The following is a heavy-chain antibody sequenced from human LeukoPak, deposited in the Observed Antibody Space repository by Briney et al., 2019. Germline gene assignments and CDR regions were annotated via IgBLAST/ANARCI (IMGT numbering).Heavy chain of an antibody. CDR2: ISTYNGVT. J-gene: IGHJ4*02. CDR3: ARSSLGVALY. CDR1: GYTFTSLG. V-gene: IGHV1-18*01. D-gene: IGHD3-3*01. Sequence: GASVKVSCTASGYTFTSLGVSWLRQAPGQGLEWMAWISTYNGVTNYAQKFQGRVSMTTDTSTSTAYMELRSLRSDDTAVYYCARSSLGVALYWGQGTLVTVSS.